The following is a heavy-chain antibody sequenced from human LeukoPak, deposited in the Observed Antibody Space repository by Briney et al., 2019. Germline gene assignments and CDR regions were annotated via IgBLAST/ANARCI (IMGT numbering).Heavy chain of an antibody. CDR2: IHISGST. J-gene: IGHJ4*02. CDR3: AREWGPLTYYYDSCGYNFDY. D-gene: IGHD3-22*01. V-gene: IGHV4-4*07. Sequence: SETLSLTCTVSGGSISSYYWSWIRQPAGKGLEWIGHIHISGSTNYNPSLKSRVTISVDTSKNQLSLKLSSVTAADTAVYYCAREWGPLTYYYDSCGYNFDYWGQGTLVTVSS. CDR1: GGSISSYY.